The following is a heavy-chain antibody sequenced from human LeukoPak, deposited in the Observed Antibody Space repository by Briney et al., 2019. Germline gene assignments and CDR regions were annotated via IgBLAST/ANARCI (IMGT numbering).Heavy chain of an antibody. D-gene: IGHD3-9*01. CDR2: ISGSGGST. Sequence: GGSLRLSCAASGFTLRNYAMSWVRQAPGKGLEWVSVISGSGGSTYYADSVKGRFTISRDNAKNSLYLHMNSLRSEDTAVYYCARWGRTYNILTGYSYWGQGTLVTVSS. J-gene: IGHJ4*02. CDR3: ARWGRTYNILTGYSY. V-gene: IGHV3-23*01. CDR1: GFTLRNYA.